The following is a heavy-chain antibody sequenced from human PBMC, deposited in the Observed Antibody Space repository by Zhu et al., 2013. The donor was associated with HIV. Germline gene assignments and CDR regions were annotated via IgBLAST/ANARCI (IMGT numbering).Heavy chain of an antibody. CDR3: ARNVYDSSGYYPVDY. V-gene: IGHV1-46*03. J-gene: IGHJ4*02. Sequence: QVQLVQSGAEVKKPGASVKVSCKASGYTFTTYYMHWVRQAPGQGLEWMGIINPSGGSTSYAQKFQGRVTMTRDTSTSTVYMELSSLRSEDTAVYYCARNVYDSSGYYPVDYWGQGTLVTVSS. CDR1: GYTFTTYY. CDR2: INPSGGST. D-gene: IGHD3-22*01.